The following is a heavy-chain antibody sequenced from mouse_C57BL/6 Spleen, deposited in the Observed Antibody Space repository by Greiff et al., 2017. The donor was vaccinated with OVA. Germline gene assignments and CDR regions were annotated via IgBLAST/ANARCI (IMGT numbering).Heavy chain of an antibody. D-gene: IGHD1-2*01. Sequence: VQLQQPGAELVRPGTSVKLSCKASGYTFTSYWMHWVKQRPGQGLEWIGVIDPSDSYTYYNQKFKGKATLTVDTSSSTAYMQLSSLTSEDSAVDYCARVHYNGFDYWGQGTTLTVSS. J-gene: IGHJ2*01. CDR1: GYTFTSYW. CDR2: IDPSDSYT. V-gene: IGHV1-59*01. CDR3: ARVHYNGFDY.